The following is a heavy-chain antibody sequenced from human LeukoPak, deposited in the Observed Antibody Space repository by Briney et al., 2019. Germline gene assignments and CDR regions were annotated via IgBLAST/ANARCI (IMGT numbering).Heavy chain of an antibody. CDR2: ISAHNGNT. J-gene: IGHJ4*02. Sequence: ASVKVSCKASGYTFTSYGISWVRQAPGQGLEWMGWISAHNGNTKYAQKLQGGATMTTDTSTSTAYMELRNLRSDDTAVYYCARGYYCSGGSCYSGCFDNWGQGTLVTVSS. V-gene: IGHV1-18*01. D-gene: IGHD2-15*01. CDR3: ARGYYCSGGSCYSGCFDN. CDR1: GYTFTSYG.